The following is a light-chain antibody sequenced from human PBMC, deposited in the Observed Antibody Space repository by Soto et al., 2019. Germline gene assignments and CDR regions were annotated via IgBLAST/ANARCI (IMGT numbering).Light chain of an antibody. CDR2: DVS. V-gene: IGLV2-14*03. CDR1: SSDVGAYNS. CDR3: TSYTSSSTVV. J-gene: IGLJ2*01. Sequence: QSALTQPASVSGSPGQSITISCTGTSSDVGAYNSVSWYQQHAGKAPKLMIYDVSNRPSGVSNRFSGSKSVNTASLTISGLQAEDEADYYCTSYTSSSTVVFGGGTQLTVL.